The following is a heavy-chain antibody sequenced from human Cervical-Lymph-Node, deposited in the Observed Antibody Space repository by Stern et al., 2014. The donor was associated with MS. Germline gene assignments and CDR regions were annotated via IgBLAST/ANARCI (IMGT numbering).Heavy chain of an antibody. J-gene: IGHJ4*02. D-gene: IGHD6-13*01. Sequence: VQLMQSGGGLVQPGGSLRLSCAASGFTFSSYDMHWVRQATGKGLEWVSAIGPAGDTYYPGSVKGRFTISRENAKNSLYLQMNSLRAGDTAVYYCARTIAAAGTYYFDYWGQGTLVTVSS. V-gene: IGHV3-13*01. CDR1: GFTFSSYD. CDR2: IGPAGDT. CDR3: ARTIAAAGTYYFDY.